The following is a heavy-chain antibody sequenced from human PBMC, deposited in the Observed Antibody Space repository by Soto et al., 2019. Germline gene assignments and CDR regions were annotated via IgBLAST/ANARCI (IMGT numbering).Heavy chain of an antibody. CDR3: VRGIDSSCEY. D-gene: IGHD6-6*01. V-gene: IGHV6-1*01. CDR1: GDSVSSNRAA. J-gene: IGHJ4*02. Sequence: SQTLSLTCAISGDSVSSNRAAWNWVRQSPSRGLEWLGRTYYRSKWSNDYALSVNSRITINPDTSKNQLYLQLNSVTPEETAVYYCVRGIDSSCEYWGKGNMVSVSA. CDR2: TYYRSKWSN.